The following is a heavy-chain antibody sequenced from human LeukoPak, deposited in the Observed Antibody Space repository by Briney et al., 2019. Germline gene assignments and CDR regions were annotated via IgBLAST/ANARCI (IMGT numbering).Heavy chain of an antibody. J-gene: IGHJ5*02. CDR3: ARDGLAVPGPNWFDP. CDR2: ISSSSYI. V-gene: IGHV3-21*01. CDR1: GFTLSTYS. D-gene: IGHD6-13*01. Sequence: GGSLRLSCAASGFTLSTYSMNWVRQAPGKGLERVSSISSSSYIYYTDSVKGRFTISRDNAKNSLYLQMNSLRDEDTAVYYCARDGLAVPGPNWFDPWGQGTLVTVSS.